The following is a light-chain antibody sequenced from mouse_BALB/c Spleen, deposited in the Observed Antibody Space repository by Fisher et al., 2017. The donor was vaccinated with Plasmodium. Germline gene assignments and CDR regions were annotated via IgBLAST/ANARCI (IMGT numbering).Light chain of an antibody. V-gene: IGKV5-43*01. Sequence: DIVITQSPVTLSVTPGDSVSLSCRASQTVNNNLHWYQQKSHESPRLLINYTSQSISEIPSRFSGSGSGTDFTLSINRVETEDFGMYFCQQSNTWPLTFGAGTKLELK. CDR3: QQSNTWPLT. J-gene: IGKJ5*01. CDR1: QTVNNN. CDR2: YTS.